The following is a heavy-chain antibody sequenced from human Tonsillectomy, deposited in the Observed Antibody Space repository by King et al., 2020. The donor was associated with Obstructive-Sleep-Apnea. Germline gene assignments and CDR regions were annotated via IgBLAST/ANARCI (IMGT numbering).Heavy chain of an antibody. CDR1: GDSIRSYY. J-gene: IGHJ4*02. CDR2: IYYSGST. D-gene: IGHD5-12*01. Sequence: VQLQESGPGLVKPSETLSITCTVSGDSIRSYYWSWLRQPPGKGLEWIGYIYYSGSTNYNPSLQSRGTISVDTSKNQFSLNLTSVTAADTAVYYCATPWRGYNSGPFVCWGQGTLATVSS. V-gene: IGHV4-59*01. CDR3: ATPWRGYNSGPFVC.